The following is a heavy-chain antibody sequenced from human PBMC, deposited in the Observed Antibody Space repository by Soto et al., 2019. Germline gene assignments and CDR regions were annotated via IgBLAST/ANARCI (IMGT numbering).Heavy chain of an antibody. Sequence: EVQLVESGGGLVQPGGPRGPPGAAPGLRFSSNPMNGARQAPGKGLEWVSRIRGGSTIINYAGSVKGRFTISRDNAKSSLYLQMNSLRDEDTAVYYCAGADPNAFDIWGQGAMVTVSS. CDR1: GLRFSSNP. CDR3: AGADPNAFDI. J-gene: IGHJ3*02. CDR2: IRGGSTII. V-gene: IGHV3-48*02.